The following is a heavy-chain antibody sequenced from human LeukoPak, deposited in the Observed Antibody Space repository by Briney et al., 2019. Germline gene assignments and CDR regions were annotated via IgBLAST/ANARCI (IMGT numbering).Heavy chain of an antibody. J-gene: IGHJ4*02. Sequence: PGGSLRLSCAASGFTFSDYYMSWIRQAPGKGLEWVSYISGSGSHTSYADSVKGRFTVSRDNAKNSLSLQVNSLRADDTAIYYCARVGSTAAACTPDYWGQGTLVTVFS. D-gene: IGHD6-13*01. V-gene: IGHV3-11*06. CDR1: GFTFSDYY. CDR3: ARVGSTAAACTPDY. CDR2: ISGSGSHT.